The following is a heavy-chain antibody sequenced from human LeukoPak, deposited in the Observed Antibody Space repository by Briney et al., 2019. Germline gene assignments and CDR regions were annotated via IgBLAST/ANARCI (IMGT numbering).Heavy chain of an antibody. J-gene: IGHJ4*02. CDR3: AKGASYGSGTYPDY. CDR2: ISWNSGSI. Sequence: PGRPLRLSCAASGFTFDDYAMHWVRQAPGKGLGWVSGISWNSGSIGYADSVKGRFTISRDNAKNSLYLQMNSLRAEDTALYYCAKGASYGSGTYPDYWGQGTLVTVSS. D-gene: IGHD3-10*01. CDR1: GFTFDDYA. V-gene: IGHV3-9*01.